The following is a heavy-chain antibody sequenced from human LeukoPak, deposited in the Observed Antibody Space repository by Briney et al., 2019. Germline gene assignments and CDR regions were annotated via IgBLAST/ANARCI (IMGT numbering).Heavy chain of an antibody. D-gene: IGHD6-19*01. CDR3: AREFSSGWYYSYYYYMDV. V-gene: IGHV3-23*01. Sequence: GGSLRLSCVASGFIFSHYGMNWVRQAPGKGLEWVSGIRSSGAITYYADSVKGRFTISRDNSKNTVYLQLNSLRAEDTAVYYCAREFSSGWYYSYYYYMDVWGKGTTVTVSS. CDR2: IRSSGAIT. CDR1: GFIFSHYG. J-gene: IGHJ6*03.